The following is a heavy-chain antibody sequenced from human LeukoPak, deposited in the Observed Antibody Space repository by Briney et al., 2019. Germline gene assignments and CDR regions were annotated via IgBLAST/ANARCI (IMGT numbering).Heavy chain of an antibody. Sequence: GGSLRLSCAASGFTFSSYSMNWVRQAPGKGLEWVSSISTSSTYIYYADSVKGRFTISRDNAKNALYLQMNSLRAEDTAVYYCARDPPFIIGTTFFDYWGQGTLVTVSS. CDR3: ARDPPFIIGTTFFDY. CDR2: ISTSSTYI. D-gene: IGHD1-20*01. J-gene: IGHJ4*02. CDR1: GFTFSSYS. V-gene: IGHV3-21*01.